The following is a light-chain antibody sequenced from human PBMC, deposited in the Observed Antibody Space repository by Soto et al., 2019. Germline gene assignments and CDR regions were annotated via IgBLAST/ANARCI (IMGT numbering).Light chain of an antibody. CDR3: QQLNNYPVL. CDR1: QGISSY. J-gene: IGKJ4*01. V-gene: IGKV1-9*01. Sequence: DIPLPQYPSVMSASVGDRVTITCRASQGISSYLAWYQQKPGKAPKLLIYAASTLESGVPSRFSGSGSGTEFTLTISSLQPEAFATYYCQQLNNYPVLFCGAAKVEIK. CDR2: AAS.